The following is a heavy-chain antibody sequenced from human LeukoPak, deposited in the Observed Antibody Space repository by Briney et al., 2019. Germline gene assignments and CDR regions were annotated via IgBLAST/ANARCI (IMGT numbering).Heavy chain of an antibody. V-gene: IGHV1-24*01. CDR2: FDPEDGET. D-gene: IGHD5-12*01. CDR3: ATYSPRVATTLDY. CDR1: GYTLTELS. J-gene: IGHJ4*02. Sequence: ASVKASCKVSGYTLTELSMHWVRQAPGKGLEWMGGFDPEDGETIYAQKFQGRVTMTEDTSTDTAYMELSSLRSEDTAVYYCATYSPRVATTLDYWGQGTLVTVSS.